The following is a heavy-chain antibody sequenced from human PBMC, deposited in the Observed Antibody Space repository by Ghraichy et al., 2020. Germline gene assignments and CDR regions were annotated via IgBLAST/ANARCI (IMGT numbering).Heavy chain of an antibody. V-gene: IGHV3-23*01. Sequence: GGSLRLSCAASGFTFSSYVMSWVSQAPGQGLEWVSGMTVSGGSTYYADSVKGRFTISIDNSKDTLHLQMDSLRAEDTAIYYCAKTWLAMITFGGAHYWGQGTLVTVSS. J-gene: IGHJ4*02. CDR1: GFTFSSYV. D-gene: IGHD3-16*01. CDR3: AKTWLAMITFGGAHY. CDR2: MTVSGGST.